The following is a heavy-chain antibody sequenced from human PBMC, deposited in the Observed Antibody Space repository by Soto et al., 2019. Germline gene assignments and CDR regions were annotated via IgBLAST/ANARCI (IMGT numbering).Heavy chain of an antibody. Sequence: QVQLVESGGGVVQPGRSLRLSCAASGFTFSSYAMHWVRQAPGKGLEWVAVISYDGSNKYYADSVKGRFTISRDNSKNTLYLQMNSLRAEDTAVYYCARSWFGELLQFEYWGQGTLVTVSS. J-gene: IGHJ4*02. CDR2: ISYDGSNK. D-gene: IGHD3-10*01. V-gene: IGHV3-30-3*01. CDR3: ARSWFGELLQFEY. CDR1: GFTFSSYA.